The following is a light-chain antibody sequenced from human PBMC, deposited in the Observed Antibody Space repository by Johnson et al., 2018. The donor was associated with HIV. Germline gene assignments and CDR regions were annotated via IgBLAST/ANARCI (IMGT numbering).Light chain of an antibody. V-gene: IGLV1-51*01. J-gene: IGLJ1*01. CDR3: GTLDSSLSAYV. CDR1: SSNIGNNY. CDR2: DNN. Sequence: QSVLTQPPSVSAAPGQKVTISCSGSSSNIGNNYVSWYQQLPGTAPKLLIYDNNKRPSGIPDRFSGSKSGTSATLGITGLQNGDEADYYCGTLDSSLSAYVFETATKFTV.